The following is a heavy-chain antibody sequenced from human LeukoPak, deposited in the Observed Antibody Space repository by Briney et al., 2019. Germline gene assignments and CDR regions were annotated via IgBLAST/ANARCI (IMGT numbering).Heavy chain of an antibody. CDR2: ISWDGGST. CDR3: AKDRDYYFEY. J-gene: IGHJ4*02. D-gene: IGHD3/OR15-3a*01. Sequence: GGSLRLSCAASGFTFGDYVMHWVRHTPAKGLEWVSLISWDGGSTSYADSVKGRFTISRDNSKNSLYLQMNTLRPEDTALYYCAKDRDYYFEYWGQGTLVTVSS. V-gene: IGHV3-43D*04. CDR1: GFTFGDYV.